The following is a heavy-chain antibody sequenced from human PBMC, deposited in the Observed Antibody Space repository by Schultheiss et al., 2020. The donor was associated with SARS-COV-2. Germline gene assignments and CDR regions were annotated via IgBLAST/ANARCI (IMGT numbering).Heavy chain of an antibody. D-gene: IGHD3-22*01. CDR1: GYTFTSYV. Sequence: ASVKVSCKASGYTFTSYVISWVRQAPGQGLEWMGWISAYNGNTNYAQKLQGRVTMTTDTSTSTAYMELRSLRSDDTAVYYCARSNYYDSSGYYHQLADYWGQGTLVTVSS. CDR2: ISAYNGNT. CDR3: ARSNYYDSSGYYHQLADY. V-gene: IGHV1-18*04. J-gene: IGHJ4*02.